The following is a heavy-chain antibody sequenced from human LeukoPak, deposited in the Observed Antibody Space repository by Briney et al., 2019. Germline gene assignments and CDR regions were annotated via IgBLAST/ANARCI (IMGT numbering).Heavy chain of an antibody. CDR3: ARDSLLRGSGWDYWYFDL. CDR2: MHYSGST. D-gene: IGHD6-25*01. CDR1: GGSVSNGNYY. V-gene: IGHV4-61*01. J-gene: IGHJ2*01. Sequence: SETLSLTCTVSGGSVSNGNYYWSWIRQPPGKGLEWIGKMHYSGSTNYNPSLKSRVTISVDTSMNQFSLLLTSATAADTAVYYCARDSLLRGSGWDYWYFDLWGRGTLVTVSS.